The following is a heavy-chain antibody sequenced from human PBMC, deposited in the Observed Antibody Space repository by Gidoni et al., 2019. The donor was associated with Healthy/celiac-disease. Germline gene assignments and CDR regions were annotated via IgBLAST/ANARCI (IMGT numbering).Heavy chain of an antibody. J-gene: IGHJ4*02. V-gene: IGHV3-43*02. Sequence: EVQLVESGGGVVQPGGSLRLSCAASGFTFDDYAMHWVRQAPGKGLEWVSLISGDGGSTYYADSVKGRFTISRDNSKNSLYLQMNSLRTEDTALYYCANGDSVYDSSGYYYSDYWGQGTLVTVSS. CDR3: ANGDSVYDSSGYYYSDY. D-gene: IGHD3-22*01. CDR1: GFTFDDYA. CDR2: ISGDGGST.